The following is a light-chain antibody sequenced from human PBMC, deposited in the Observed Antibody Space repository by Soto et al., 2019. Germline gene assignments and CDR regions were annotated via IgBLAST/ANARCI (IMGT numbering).Light chain of an antibody. CDR3: QQYKDWPKT. V-gene: IGKV3-15*01. J-gene: IGKJ1*01. CDR2: GTS. CDR1: QSASSY. Sequence: ETVMTQFPATLSAPPGEGAVLSCRASQSASSYVAWYQLRPGQVPRVLIYGTSTRASGVPTRFSGSGSGIEFTLTIDSLQSEDSAVYYCQQYKDWPKTFGQGTKVEI.